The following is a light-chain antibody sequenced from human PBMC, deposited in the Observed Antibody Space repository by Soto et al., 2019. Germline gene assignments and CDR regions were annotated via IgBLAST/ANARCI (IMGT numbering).Light chain of an antibody. CDR3: KQLNSYPLST. J-gene: IGKJ3*01. V-gene: IGKV1-13*02. Sequence: AIQLTQSPSSLSASVGDRVTITCRASQGISSALAWYQQKPGKAPKLLIYDASSLESGVPSRFSDSGSGTDFILIISTLQLEDFQTYNCKQLNSYPLSTFAPGTKVDIK. CDR1: QGISSA. CDR2: DAS.